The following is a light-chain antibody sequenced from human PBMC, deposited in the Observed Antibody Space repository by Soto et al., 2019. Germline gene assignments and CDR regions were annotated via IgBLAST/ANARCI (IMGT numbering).Light chain of an antibody. J-gene: IGKJ3*01. Sequence: DIVLTQSPGTLSLSPGERATLSCRASQSVGGSYVGWYQQRPGQGPRLLIHDASERANGVPVRFSGRRTGTDFTLTISSLEPEEFAVYYCKQWGSWPLTVGTGNKVDIK. CDR1: QSVGGSY. V-gene: IGKV3D-20*02. CDR3: KQWGSWPLT. CDR2: DAS.